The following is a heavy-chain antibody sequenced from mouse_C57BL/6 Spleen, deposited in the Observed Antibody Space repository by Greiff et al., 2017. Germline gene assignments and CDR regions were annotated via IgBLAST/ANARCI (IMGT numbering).Heavy chain of an antibody. Sequence: QVQLQQSGAELMKPGASVKLSCKATGYTFTGYWIEWVKQRPGHGLEWIGEILPGSGSTNDNEKFKGKATFTADTSSNTAYMQLSSLTTEDSAIYYCARWGTTVVVDFDYWGQGTTLTVSS. J-gene: IGHJ2*01. D-gene: IGHD1-1*01. CDR1: GYTFTGYW. V-gene: IGHV1-9*01. CDR3: ARWGTTVVVDFDY. CDR2: ILPGSGST.